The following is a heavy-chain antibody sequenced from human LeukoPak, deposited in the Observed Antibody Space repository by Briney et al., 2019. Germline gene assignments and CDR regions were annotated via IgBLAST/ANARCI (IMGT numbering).Heavy chain of an antibody. V-gene: IGHV4-34*01. CDR2: INHSGST. CDR1: GGSFSGYY. D-gene: IGHD3-22*01. J-gene: IGHJ4*02. CDR3: ARGLLVLKYYYDSSGYLFDY. Sequence: SETLSLTCAVYGGSFSGYYWSWIRQPPGKGLEWIGEINHSGSTNYNPSLKSRVTISVDTSKNQFSLKLSSVTAADTAVYYCARGLLVLKYYYDSSGYLFDYWGQGTLVTVSS.